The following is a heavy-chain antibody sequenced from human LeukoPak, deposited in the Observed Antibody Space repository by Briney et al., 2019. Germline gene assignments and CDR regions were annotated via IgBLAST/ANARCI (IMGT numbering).Heavy chain of an antibody. V-gene: IGHV5-51*01. CDR1: GYSFTSYW. CDR3: ARLPYYYDSSGYYGQYFDH. D-gene: IGHD3-22*01. J-gene: IGHJ4*02. Sequence: GESLKISCKGSGYSFTSYWIGWVRQMPGKGLEWMGIIYPGDSDTRYSPSFQGQVTISADKSISTAYLQWSGLKASDTAMYYCARLPYYYDSSGYYGQYFDHWGQGTLVTVSS. CDR2: IYPGDSDT.